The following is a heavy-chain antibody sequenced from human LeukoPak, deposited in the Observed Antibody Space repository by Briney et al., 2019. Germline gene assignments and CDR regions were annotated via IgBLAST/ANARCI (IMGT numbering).Heavy chain of an antibody. CDR1: GYTFTGYY. CDR2: INPNSGGT. D-gene: IGHD1-26*01. V-gene: IGHV1-2*02. J-gene: IGHJ4*02. CDR3: ARSSGSYWIFDY. Sequence: ASVKVSCKASGYTFTGYYMHWARQAPGQGLEWMGWINPNSGGTNYAQKFQGRVTMTRDTSISTAYMELSRLRSDDTAVYYCARSSGSYWIFDYWGQGTLVTVSS.